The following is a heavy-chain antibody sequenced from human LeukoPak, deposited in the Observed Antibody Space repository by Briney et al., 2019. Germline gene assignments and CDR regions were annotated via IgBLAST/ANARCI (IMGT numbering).Heavy chain of an antibody. CDR2: IWYDGSIQ. CDR3: ARGTRGYYDSSVPDY. CDR1: GFTFSSYG. Sequence: PGGSLRLSCAASGFTFSSYGMHWVRQAPGKGLEWVAAIWYDGSIQYYADSVKGRFTISRDNAKNSLYLQMNSLRAEDTAVYYCARGTRGYYDSSVPDYWGQGTLVTVSS. D-gene: IGHD3-22*01. J-gene: IGHJ4*02. V-gene: IGHV3-33*01.